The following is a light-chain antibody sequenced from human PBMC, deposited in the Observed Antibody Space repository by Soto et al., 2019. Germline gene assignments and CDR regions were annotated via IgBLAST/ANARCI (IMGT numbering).Light chain of an antibody. Sequence: DIQLTQSPSFLSASVGDRVTITCRASQGITNSLAWYQQKPGKAPNLLIYAASTLQGGVPSRFSGSGSGTDFPLPIRLLQPEDFATYYCQQLTSNPLTFGGGTKVEIK. V-gene: IGKV1-9*01. CDR2: AAS. CDR1: QGITNS. J-gene: IGKJ4*01. CDR3: QQLTSNPLT.